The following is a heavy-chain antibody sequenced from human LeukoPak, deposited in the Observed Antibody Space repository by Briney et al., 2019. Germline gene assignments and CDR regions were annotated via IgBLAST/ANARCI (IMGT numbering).Heavy chain of an antibody. D-gene: IGHD2-2*02. V-gene: IGHV3-74*01. Sequence: GGSLRLSCVVSGFTSGFTFSSRWMHWGRQAPGKGLVLVSLVKNDGSTNYADHVKGRFTVSRDNTENTLYMQMNNLRVEDTALYFCHPLGYTSNWGQGTLVTVSS. CDR2: VKNDGST. J-gene: IGHJ4*02. CDR1: GFTFSSRW. CDR3: HPLGYTSN.